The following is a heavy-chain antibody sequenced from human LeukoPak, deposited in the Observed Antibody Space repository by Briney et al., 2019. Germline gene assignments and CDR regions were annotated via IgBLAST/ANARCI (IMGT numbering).Heavy chain of an antibody. CDR3: AREEIAVAYY. CDR2: IYYSGST. J-gene: IGHJ4*02. CDR1: GGSISSSSYY. Sequence: SETLSLTCTVCGGSISSSSYYWGWIRQPPGKGLEWIGSIYYSGSTYYNPSLKSRVTISVDTSKNQFSLKLSSVTAADTAVYYCAREEIAVAYYWGQGTLVTVSS. D-gene: IGHD6-19*01. V-gene: IGHV4-39*07.